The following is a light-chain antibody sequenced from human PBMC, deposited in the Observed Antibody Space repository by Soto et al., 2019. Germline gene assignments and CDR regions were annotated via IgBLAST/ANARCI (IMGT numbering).Light chain of an antibody. J-gene: IGKJ1*01. V-gene: IGKV3-20*01. CDR2: GAS. CDR3: QVYHWSLTWT. Sequence: EIVFTQSPGTLTLSPGERATLSCRASQSVSSSYLAWYQQKPGQAPRLLIYGASSRATGIPDRFSGSGSGTDFTLTISELDPEDFAVYYCQVYHWSLTWTFGPGTKVDI. CDR1: QSVSSSY.